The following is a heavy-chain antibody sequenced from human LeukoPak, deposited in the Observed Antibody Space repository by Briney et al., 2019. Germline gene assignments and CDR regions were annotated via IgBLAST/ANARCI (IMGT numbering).Heavy chain of an antibody. Sequence: PVKVSCKPSGGPFSSSAISWVRQAPCHGPEWRGWIIPILGLANYAQKFQGRVTITADKSTSTAYMELSSLRSEDTAVYYWARAGQEYESNIMGLTRGDYYYHMDVWGKGTTVTVSS. CDR3: ARAGQEYESNIMGLTRGDYYYHMDV. CDR1: GGPFSSSA. V-gene: IGHV1-69*10. J-gene: IGHJ6*03. D-gene: IGHD1-26*01. CDR2: IIPILGLA.